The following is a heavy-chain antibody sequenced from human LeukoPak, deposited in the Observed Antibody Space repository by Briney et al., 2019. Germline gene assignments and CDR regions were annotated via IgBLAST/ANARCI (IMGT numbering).Heavy chain of an antibody. CDR1: GFTFSSYG. CDR2: ISYDGSNK. CDR3: ARVPGDHNYFDY. J-gene: IGHJ4*02. D-gene: IGHD7-27*01. Sequence: GGSLRLSCAASGFTFSSYGMHWVRQAPGKGLEWVAVISYDGSNKYYADSVKGRFTISRDNSKNTLYLQMNSLRAEDTAVYYCARVPGDHNYFDYWGQGTLATVSS. V-gene: IGHV3-30*03.